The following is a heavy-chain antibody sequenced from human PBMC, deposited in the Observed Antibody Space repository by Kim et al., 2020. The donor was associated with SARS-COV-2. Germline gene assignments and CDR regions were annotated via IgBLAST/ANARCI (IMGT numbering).Heavy chain of an antibody. J-gene: IGHJ6*02. Sequence: GGSLRLSCAASGFTFSSYWMHWVRQAPGKGLVWVSRINSDGSSTSYADSVKGRFTISRDNAKNTLYLQMNSLRAEDTAVYYCARDLRGYSYGLYYYYGMDVWGQGTTVTVSS. CDR3: ARDLRGYSYGLYYYYGMDV. D-gene: IGHD5-18*01. CDR2: INSDGSST. CDR1: GFTFSSYW. V-gene: IGHV3-74*01.